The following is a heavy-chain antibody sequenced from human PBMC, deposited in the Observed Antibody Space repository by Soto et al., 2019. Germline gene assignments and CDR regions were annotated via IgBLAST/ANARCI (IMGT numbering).Heavy chain of an antibody. D-gene: IGHD6-13*01. Sequence: QLQLQESGPGLVKPSETLSLTCTVSGGSISSSSFHWGWIRQPPGKGLEWIGSIYYSGSTYYSPSITRRVPISVDTSKTQFSLKLSSVTAADTAVYYCARRERAAGTDWWFDPWGQGTLVTVSS. CDR3: ARRERAAGTDWWFDP. CDR1: GGSISSSSFH. J-gene: IGHJ5*02. CDR2: IYYSGST. V-gene: IGHV4-39*01.